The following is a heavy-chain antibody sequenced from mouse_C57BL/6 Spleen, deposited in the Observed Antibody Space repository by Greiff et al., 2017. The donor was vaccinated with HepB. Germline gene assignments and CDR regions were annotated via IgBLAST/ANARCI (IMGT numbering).Heavy chain of an antibody. CDR1: GYTFTDYE. Sequence: QVHVKQSGAELVRPGASVTLSCKASGYTFTDYEMHWVKQTPVHGLEWIGAIDPETGGTAYNQKFKGKAILTADKSSSTAYMELRSLTSEDSAVYYCTRLDLLHYAMDYWGQGTSVTVSS. D-gene: IGHD2-10*01. CDR2: IDPETGGT. V-gene: IGHV1-15*01. J-gene: IGHJ4*01. CDR3: TRLDLLHYAMDY.